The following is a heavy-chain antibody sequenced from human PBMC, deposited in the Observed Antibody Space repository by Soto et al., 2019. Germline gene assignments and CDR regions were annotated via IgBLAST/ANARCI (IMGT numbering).Heavy chain of an antibody. CDR1: GGSFSGYY. CDR3: ARTGYSSGWTEYYFDY. CDR2: INHSGST. J-gene: IGHJ4*02. D-gene: IGHD6-19*01. V-gene: IGHV4-34*01. Sequence: PSETLSLTCAVYGGSFSGYYWSWIRQPPGKGLEWIGEINHSGSTNYNPSLKSRVTISVDTSKNQFSLKLSSVTAADTAVYYCARTGYSSGWTEYYFDYWGQGTLVTVS.